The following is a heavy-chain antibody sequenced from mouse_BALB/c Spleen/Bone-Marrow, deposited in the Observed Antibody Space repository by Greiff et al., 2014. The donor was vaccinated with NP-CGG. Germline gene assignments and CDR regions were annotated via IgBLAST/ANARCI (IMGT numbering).Heavy chain of an antibody. CDR3: ARGYRYEEDDCDY. CDR1: GYSITSDYA. V-gene: IGHV3-2*02. Sequence: QLQQSGPGLVKPSQSLSLTCTVTGYSITSDYAWNWIRQFPGNKLEWMAYISYSGSIAYNPSLISRISITRDTSKNQYFLKLDSVTTEDTATYDCARGYRYEEDDCDYWGQGTTLTVSS. CDR2: ISYSGSI. D-gene: IGHD2-14*01. J-gene: IGHJ2*01.